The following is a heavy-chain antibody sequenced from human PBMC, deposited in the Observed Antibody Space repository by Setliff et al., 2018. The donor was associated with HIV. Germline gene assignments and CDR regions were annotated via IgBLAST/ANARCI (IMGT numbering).Heavy chain of an antibody. V-gene: IGHV3-9*01. D-gene: IGHD1-26*01. Sequence: PGGSLRLSCAASGFTFDDYAMHWVRQVPGKGLEWVSGISWNSGRLDYADSVKGRFTISRDNAKNSLSLQMNNLRVEDTAVYYCARDPGWDDYWGQGALVTVSS. CDR2: ISWNSGRL. CDR1: GFTFDDYA. CDR3: ARDPGWDDY. J-gene: IGHJ4*02.